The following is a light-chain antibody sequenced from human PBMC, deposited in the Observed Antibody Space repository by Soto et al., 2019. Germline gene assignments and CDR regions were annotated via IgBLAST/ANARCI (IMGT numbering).Light chain of an antibody. CDR3: QEYSRD. Sequence: DIQMTQSPSTLSASVGDRVTITCRASRNITFWLAWYQQKPGKAPKVLIYEASNLESGVPSRFSGSGSGTEFTLTISSLQPDDCATYYCQEYSRDFGGGTKVDIK. V-gene: IGKV1-5*01. CDR1: RNITFW. CDR2: EAS. J-gene: IGKJ4*01.